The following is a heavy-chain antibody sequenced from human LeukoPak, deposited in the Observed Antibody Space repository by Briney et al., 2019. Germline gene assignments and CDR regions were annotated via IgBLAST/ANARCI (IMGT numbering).Heavy chain of an antibody. Sequence: ASVKLSCKASGGTFSSYAISWVRQAPGQGLEWMGGIIPIFGTANYAQKFQGRVTITTDESTSTAYMELSSLRSEDTAVYYCAREAEVGSWSSFDYWGQGTLVTVSS. J-gene: IGHJ4*02. CDR1: GGTFSSYA. CDR2: IIPIFGTA. V-gene: IGHV1-69*05. D-gene: IGHD6-13*01. CDR3: AREAEVGSWSSFDY.